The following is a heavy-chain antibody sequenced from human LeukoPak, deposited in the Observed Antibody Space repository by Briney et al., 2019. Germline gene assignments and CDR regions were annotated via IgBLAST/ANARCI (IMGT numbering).Heavy chain of an antibody. J-gene: IGHJ1*01. CDR2: ISGSGGST. CDR1: GFTFSSYA. Sequence: GGSLRLSCAASGFTFSSYAMSWVRQAPGKGLEWVSAISGSGGSTYYADSVKGRFTISRDNSKNTLYLQMNSLGAEDTAVYYCAKDRFPDCGGDCYHPVGHWGQGTLVTVSS. CDR3: AKDRFPDCGGDCYHPVGH. D-gene: IGHD2-21*02. V-gene: IGHV3-23*01.